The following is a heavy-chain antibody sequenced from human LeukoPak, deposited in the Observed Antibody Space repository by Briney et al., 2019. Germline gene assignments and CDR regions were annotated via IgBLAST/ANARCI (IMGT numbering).Heavy chain of an antibody. CDR3: ARGPLYYYGSGSYYY. D-gene: IGHD3-10*01. V-gene: IGHV4-34*01. CDR2: INHSGST. J-gene: IGHJ4*02. CDR1: GGSFSGYY. Sequence: PSETLSLTCAVYGGSFSGYYWSWIRQPPGKGLEWIGGINHSGSTNYNPSLKSRVTISVDTSKNQFSLKLSSVTAADTAVYYCARGPLYYYGSGSYYYWGQGTLVTVSS.